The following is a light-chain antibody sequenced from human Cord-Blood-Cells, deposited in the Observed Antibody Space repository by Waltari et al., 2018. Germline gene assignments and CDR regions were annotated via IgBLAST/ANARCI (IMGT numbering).Light chain of an antibody. Sequence: QLVLTQSPSASASLGASVKLTCTLSSGHSSYAIARHQQQPEKGPRYLMKINSDGSHSKWDGIPDRFSGSSSGAERYLTISSLQSEDEADYYCQTWGTGIRVFGGGTKLTVL. V-gene: IGLV4-69*01. CDR1: SGHSSYA. CDR3: QTWGTGIRV. J-gene: IGLJ2*01. CDR2: INSDGSH.